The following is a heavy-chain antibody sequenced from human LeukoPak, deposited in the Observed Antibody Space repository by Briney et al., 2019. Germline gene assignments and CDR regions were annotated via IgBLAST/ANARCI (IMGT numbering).Heavy chain of an antibody. CDR3: AKAPVTTCRGAYCYPFDY. CDR2: ISGSGGST. J-gene: IGHJ4*02. D-gene: IGHD2-21*01. Sequence: GGSLRLSCAASGFTFSSYGMSWVRQAPGKGLEWVSAISGSGGSTYYADSVKGRFTISRDNSKNTLYLQMNSLRAEDAAVYYCAKAPVTTCRGAYCYPFDYWGQGTLVTVSS. V-gene: IGHV3-23*01. CDR1: GFTFSSYG.